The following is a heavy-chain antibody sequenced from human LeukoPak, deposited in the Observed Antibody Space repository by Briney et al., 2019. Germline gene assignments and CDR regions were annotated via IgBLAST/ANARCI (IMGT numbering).Heavy chain of an antibody. CDR3: AAYQNYCSGGSCYLD. Sequence: ASVKVSRKASGYTFTSYYMHWVRQAPGQGLEWMGIINPSGGSTSYAQKFQGRVTMTRDTSTSTVYMELSSLRSEDTAVYYCAAYQNYCSGGSCYLDWGQGTLVTVSS. D-gene: IGHD2-15*01. CDR2: INPSGGST. CDR1: GYTFTSYY. J-gene: IGHJ4*02. V-gene: IGHV1-46*01.